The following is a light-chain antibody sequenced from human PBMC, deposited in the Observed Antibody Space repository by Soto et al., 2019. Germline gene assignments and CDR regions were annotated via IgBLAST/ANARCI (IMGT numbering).Light chain of an antibody. V-gene: IGKV1-12*01. Sequence: DIQMTQSPSSVSASVGDRVTITCRASQDVSSFLAWYQKESGKAPRLLIYAATTLQSGVPSRFSGSGSGTDFTLTISSLQPEDFATYYCQQASGFPYTFGQGTEVEI. CDR2: AAT. CDR1: QDVSSF. CDR3: QQASGFPYT. J-gene: IGKJ2*01.